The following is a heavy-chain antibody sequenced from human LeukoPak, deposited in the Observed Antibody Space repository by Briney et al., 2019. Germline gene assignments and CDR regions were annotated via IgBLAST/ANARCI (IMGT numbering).Heavy chain of an antibody. Sequence: ASVKVSCKASGYTFTGYYMHWVRQAPGQGLEWMGWINPNSGGTNYAQKFQGRVTMTRDTSISTAYMELSRLRSDDTAVHYCARARRITIFGVVITNDYWGQGTLVTVSS. J-gene: IGHJ4*02. CDR2: INPNSGGT. CDR1: GYTFTGYY. D-gene: IGHD3-3*01. V-gene: IGHV1-2*02. CDR3: ARARRITIFGVVITNDY.